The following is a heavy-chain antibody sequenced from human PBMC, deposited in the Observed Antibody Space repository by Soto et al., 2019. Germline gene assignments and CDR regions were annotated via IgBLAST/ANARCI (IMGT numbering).Heavy chain of an antibody. D-gene: IGHD6-13*01. CDR1: GFTFSSYG. J-gene: IGHJ4*02. V-gene: IGHV3-33*01. CDR2: IWYDGSNK. Sequence: GGSLRLSCAASGFTFSSYGMHWVRQAPGKGLEWVAVIWYDGSNKYYADSVKGRFTISRDNSKNTLYLQMNSLRAEDTAVYYCAGVAAAGGTLPDYWGQGTLVTVSS. CDR3: AGVAAAGGTLPDY.